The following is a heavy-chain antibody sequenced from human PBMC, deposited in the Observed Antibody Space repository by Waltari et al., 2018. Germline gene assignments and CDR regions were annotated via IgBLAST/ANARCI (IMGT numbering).Heavy chain of an antibody. Sequence: QVQLQESGPGLVKPSQTLSLTCTVSGGSISSGGYYWSWIRQHPGKGLEWIGYIYHSGSTYYNPSLKSRVTISVDRSKNQFSLKLSSVTAADTAVYYCARDGEEGYYYDSSGHEGMDVWDQGP. CDR2: IYHSGST. D-gene: IGHD3-22*01. V-gene: IGHV4-31*03. CDR1: GGSISSGGYY. CDR3: ARDGEEGYYYDSSGHEGMDV. J-gene: IGHJ6*02.